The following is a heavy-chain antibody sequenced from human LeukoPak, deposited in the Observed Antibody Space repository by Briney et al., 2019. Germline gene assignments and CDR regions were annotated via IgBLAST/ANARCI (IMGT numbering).Heavy chain of an antibody. CDR3: VRASGTDSSGYVEIDF. CDR1: GFNFSSHW. Sequence: GGSLRLSCAAYGFNFSSHWRLWLPQPPGKGLVWVSRINSDGSHSTYANPMKGRITRARDNAKNTLYLQMNSLRAEDTSVYYCVRASGTDSSGYVEIDFWGQGAMVTVSS. V-gene: IGHV3-74*01. J-gene: IGHJ4*02. CDR2: INSDGSHS. D-gene: IGHD3-22*01.